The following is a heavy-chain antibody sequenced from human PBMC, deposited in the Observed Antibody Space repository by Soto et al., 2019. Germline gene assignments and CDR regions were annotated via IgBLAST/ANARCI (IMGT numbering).Heavy chain of an antibody. CDR1: GFIFDHYA. V-gene: IGHV3-9*01. Sequence: EVQLVESGGGLVQTGRSLRLSCAASGFIFDHYAMHWVRQAPGKGLEWVSGINWNSGSIAYADSVKGRFTISRDNVKNTLYLQMNSLRAEDTALYYCAKDISLRGWVHLVVDIWGQGTLVTVSS. CDR3: AKDISLRGWVHLVVDI. D-gene: IGHD1-1*01. J-gene: IGHJ4*02. CDR2: INWNSGSI.